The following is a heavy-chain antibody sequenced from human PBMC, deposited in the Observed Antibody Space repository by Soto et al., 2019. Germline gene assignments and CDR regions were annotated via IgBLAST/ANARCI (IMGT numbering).Heavy chain of an antibody. Sequence: GSLRLSCAASGFTFSYAWMDWVRQAPGKGLEWVGRIKSQTDGGATDYPAPVRDRFTISRDDSKNTLFLQMNSLKTEDTAVYYCTTEMRHSSGWYGAFEIWGQGTMVTVSS. D-gene: IGHD6-19*01. CDR2: IKSQTDGGAT. J-gene: IGHJ3*02. V-gene: IGHV3-15*01. CDR3: TTEMRHSSGWYGAFEI. CDR1: GFTFSYAW.